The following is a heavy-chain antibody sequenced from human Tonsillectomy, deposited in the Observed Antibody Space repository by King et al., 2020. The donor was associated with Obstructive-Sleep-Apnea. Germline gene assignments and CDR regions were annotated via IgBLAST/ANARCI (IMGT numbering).Heavy chain of an antibody. CDR2: RYDTGST. D-gene: IGHD3-10*01. V-gene: IGHV4-31*03. Sequence: QLQESGPGLVKPSQTLSLTCTVSGGSISSGGYYWSWIRQHPGKGLEWIGYRYDTGSTYYSPSLKSRVTISVDTSKNQFSLKLSSVTAADTAVYYCARLLAGSSPFDYWGQGTLVTVSS. CDR3: ARLLAGSSPFDY. J-gene: IGHJ4*02. CDR1: GGSISSGGYY.